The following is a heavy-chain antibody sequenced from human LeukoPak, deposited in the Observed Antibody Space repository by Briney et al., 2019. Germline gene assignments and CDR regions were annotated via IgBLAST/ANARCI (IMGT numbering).Heavy chain of an antibody. CDR3: ASPMPPYCSGGSCYPRNYHYYGMDV. V-gene: IGHV1-69*13. Sequence: ASVKVSCKASGGTFSSYAISWVRQAPGQGLEWMGGIIPIFGTANYAQKFQGRVTITADESTSTAYMELSSLRSEDTAVYYCASPMPPYCSGGSCYPRNYHYYGMDVWGQGTTVTVSS. CDR2: IIPIFGTA. D-gene: IGHD2-15*01. J-gene: IGHJ6*02. CDR1: GGTFSSYA.